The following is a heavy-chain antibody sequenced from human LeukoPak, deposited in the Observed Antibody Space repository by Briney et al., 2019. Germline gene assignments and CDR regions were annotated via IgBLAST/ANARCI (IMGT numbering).Heavy chain of an antibody. V-gene: IGHV1-46*01. CDR3: ASGPLVRGEY. CDR1: GYSLTSYA. J-gene: IGHJ4*02. CDR2: INPSGGST. Sequence: ASVKVSCKASGYSLTSYALNWVRQAPGQGLEWMGIINPSGGSTSYAQKFQGRVTMTRDMSTSTVYMELSSLGSEDTAVYYCASGPLVRGEYWGQGTLVTVSS. D-gene: IGHD3-10*01.